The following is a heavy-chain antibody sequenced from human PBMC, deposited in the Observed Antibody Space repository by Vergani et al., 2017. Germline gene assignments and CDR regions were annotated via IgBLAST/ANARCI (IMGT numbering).Heavy chain of an antibody. CDR2: FDPEDGET. J-gene: IGHJ4*02. D-gene: IGHD2-15*01. CDR3: ATVAATQERGLLFDY. CDR1: GYTITELS. Sequence: QVQLVQSGAGVKKHGASVKVSCKVSGYTITELSMHWVRQGPGKGLAWMGGFDPEDGETIYAQKFQGSVTMTEDTYTDTAYMELSSLRSEDTAVYYCATVAATQERGLLFDYWGQGTLVTVSS. V-gene: IGHV1-24*01.